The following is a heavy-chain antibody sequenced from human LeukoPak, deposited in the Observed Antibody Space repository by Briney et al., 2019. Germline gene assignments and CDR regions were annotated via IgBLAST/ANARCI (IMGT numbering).Heavy chain of an antibody. CDR3: AKVASGVGYNWFDP. CDR2: IYYSGST. J-gene: IGHJ5*02. D-gene: IGHD2-15*01. Sequence: SETLSLTCTVSGGSISSGGYYWSWIRQHPGKGLEWIGYIYYSGSTYYNPSLKSRVTISVDTSKNQFSLKLSSVTAADTAVYYCAKVASGVGYNWFDPWGQGTLVTVSS. V-gene: IGHV4-31*03. CDR1: GGSISSGGYY.